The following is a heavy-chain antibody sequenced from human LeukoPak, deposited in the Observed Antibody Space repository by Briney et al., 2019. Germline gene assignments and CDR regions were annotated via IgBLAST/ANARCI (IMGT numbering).Heavy chain of an antibody. V-gene: IGHV4-39*01. CDR3: ARRPNLPSDYGDYWRFDN. J-gene: IGHJ3*02. D-gene: IGHD4-17*01. Sequence: SETLSLTCSVSGDSISNSQYYWVWIRQTPGKGLEWIANIYYRGDTYYNPSLKSRVTISVDTSKNQFSLNVKSVTAADTALYYCARRPNLPSDYGDYWRFDNWGHGIKVIVSS. CDR1: GDSISNSQYY. CDR2: IYYRGDT.